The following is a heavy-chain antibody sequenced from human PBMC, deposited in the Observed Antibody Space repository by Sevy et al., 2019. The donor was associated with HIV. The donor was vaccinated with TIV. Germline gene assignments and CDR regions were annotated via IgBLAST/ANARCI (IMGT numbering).Heavy chain of an antibody. V-gene: IGHV3-66*01. CDR2: IYSDGRT. D-gene: IGHD3-22*01. CDR3: ARDRYYDASGYYYYYYGMDV. Sequence: GGSLRLSCAASGLSVSDNYMNWVRQAPGKGLELVSVIYSDGRTYYADSVKGRFTISRDNSKNTIYLHMNNLRPEDTAEYYCARDRYYDASGYYYYYYGMDVWGQGTTVTVSS. CDR1: GLSVSDNY. J-gene: IGHJ6*02.